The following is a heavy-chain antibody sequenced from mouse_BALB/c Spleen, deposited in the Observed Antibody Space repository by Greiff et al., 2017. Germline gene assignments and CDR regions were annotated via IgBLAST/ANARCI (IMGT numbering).Heavy chain of an antibody. CDR1: GFTFSDYG. J-gene: IGHJ3*01. Sequence: EVKLVASGGGLVQPGGSRKLSCAASGFTFSDYGMAWVRQAPGKGPEWVAFISNLAYSIYYADTVTGRFTISRENAKNTLYMEMSSLRSEDTAMYYCARCDGYPPYWGQGTLVTVSA. D-gene: IGHD2-3*01. CDR2: ISNLAYSI. CDR3: ARCDGYPPY. V-gene: IGHV5-15*02.